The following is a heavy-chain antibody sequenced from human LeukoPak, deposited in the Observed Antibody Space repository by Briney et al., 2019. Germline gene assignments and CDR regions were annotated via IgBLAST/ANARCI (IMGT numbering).Heavy chain of an antibody. V-gene: IGHV3-48*03. CDR2: INSSGTTI. Sequence: PGGSLRLSCADSGFTFSSYEMNWVRQAPGKGLEWVSYINSSGTTIYYADSVKGRFTISRDNAKNSLYLQMNSLRAEDTAVYYCARQVTIFGVLTMDVWGKGTTVTVSS. CDR3: ARQVTIFGVLTMDV. CDR1: GFTFSSYE. D-gene: IGHD3-3*01. J-gene: IGHJ6*03.